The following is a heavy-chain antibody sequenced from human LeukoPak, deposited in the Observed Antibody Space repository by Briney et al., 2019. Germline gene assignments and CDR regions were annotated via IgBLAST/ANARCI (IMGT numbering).Heavy chain of an antibody. CDR3: ARDLKDSSTTGYYYYYMDV. J-gene: IGHJ6*03. CDR2: IYTSGST. V-gene: IGHV4-4*07. D-gene: IGHD6-13*01. CDR1: GGSISSYY. Sequence: SETLSLTCTVSGGSISSYYWSWIRQPAGKGLEWIGRIYTSGSTNYNPSLKSRVTMSVDTSKNQFSLKLSSVTAADTAVYYCARDLKDSSTTGYYYYYMDVWGKGTTVTVSS.